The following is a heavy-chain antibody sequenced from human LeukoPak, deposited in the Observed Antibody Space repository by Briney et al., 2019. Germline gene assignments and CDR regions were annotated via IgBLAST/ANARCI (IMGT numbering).Heavy chain of an antibody. CDR3: ARVHCGGDCHLDY. CDR2: IYTSGST. CDR1: GGSISSDY. Sequence: KPSETLSLTCTVSGGSISSDYWSWIRQPAGKGLEWIGRIYTSGSTNYNPSLKSRVTMSVDRSKNQFSLRLSSVTAADTAVYYCARVHCGGDCHLDYWGQGTLVTVSS. D-gene: IGHD2-21*02. V-gene: IGHV4-4*07. J-gene: IGHJ4*02.